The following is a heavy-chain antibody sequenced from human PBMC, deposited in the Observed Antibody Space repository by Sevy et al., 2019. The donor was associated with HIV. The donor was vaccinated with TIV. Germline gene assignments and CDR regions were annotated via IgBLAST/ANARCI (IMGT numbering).Heavy chain of an antibody. D-gene: IGHD4-17*01. J-gene: IGHJ4*02. Sequence: SETLSLTCAVSGGSISSGGYSWSWIRQPPGKGLEWIGYIYKSGSTYYNSSLKSRVTISVDRAKNQFYLKMSSVTAADTAVYYCARKVYGVSAYFDYWGQGTLVTVSS. CDR3: ARKVYGVSAYFDY. CDR2: IYKSGST. CDR1: GGSISSGGYS. V-gene: IGHV4-30-2*01.